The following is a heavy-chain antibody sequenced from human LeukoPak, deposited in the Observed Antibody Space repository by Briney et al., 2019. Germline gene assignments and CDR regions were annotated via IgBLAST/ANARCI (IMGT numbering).Heavy chain of an antibody. CDR2: IYHSGST. CDR1: GYSISSGYY. V-gene: IGHV4-38-2*01. Sequence: SETLSLTCAVSGYSISSGYYWGWIRQPPGKGLEWIGSIYHSGSTYYNPSLKSRVTISVDTSKNQFSLKLSSVTAADTAVYYCARHDGGRTTRYWGQGTLVTVSS. D-gene: IGHD1-1*01. J-gene: IGHJ4*02. CDR3: ARHDGGRTTRY.